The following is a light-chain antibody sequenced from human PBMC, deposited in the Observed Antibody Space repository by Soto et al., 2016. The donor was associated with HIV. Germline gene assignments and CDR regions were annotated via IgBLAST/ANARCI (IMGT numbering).Light chain of an antibody. CDR3: QQYYSTPPWT. Sequence: DIQMTQSPSSLSASVGDRVTITCRASQGISNSLAWYQQKPGKAPKLLVYGASRLESGVPSRFSGSGSGTDYTLTISSLQPEDFATYSCQQYYSTPPWTFGQGTKVEIK. CDR2: GAS. J-gene: IGKJ1*01. V-gene: IGKV1-NL1*01. CDR1: QGISNS.